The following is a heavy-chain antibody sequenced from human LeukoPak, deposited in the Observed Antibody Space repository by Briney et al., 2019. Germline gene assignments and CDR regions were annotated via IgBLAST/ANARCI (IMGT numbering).Heavy chain of an antibody. CDR1: GFIFSSYT. CDR3: ARPAPGTYSTFDY. J-gene: IGHJ4*02. CDR2: ISNSGSAL. D-gene: IGHD6-13*01. V-gene: IGHV3-48*01. Sequence: GGSLRLSCAASGFIFSSYTMNWVRQAPGKGLEWVSYISNSGSALNYADSVKGRFTISRDNAKNSLYLQMNRLRAEDTAVYYCARPAPGTYSTFDYWGPGTLVTVSS.